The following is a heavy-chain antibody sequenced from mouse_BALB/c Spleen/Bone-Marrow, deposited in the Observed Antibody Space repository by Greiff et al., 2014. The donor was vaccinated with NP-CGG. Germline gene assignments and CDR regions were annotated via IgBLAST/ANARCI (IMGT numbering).Heavy chain of an antibody. J-gene: IGHJ4*01. CDR1: GFTFSDYY. D-gene: IGHD2-10*02. CDR2: ISDGGGYT. CDR3: ARSGERYGAMDY. Sequence: EVKVVESGGGLVKPGGSLKLSCAASGFTFSDYYMYWVHQTPEKRLEWVATISDGGGYTYYPDSVWGRFTISRDNAKNNLYLQMSSLKSEDTAMYYCARSGERYGAMDYWGQGTSVTVFS. V-gene: IGHV5-4*02.